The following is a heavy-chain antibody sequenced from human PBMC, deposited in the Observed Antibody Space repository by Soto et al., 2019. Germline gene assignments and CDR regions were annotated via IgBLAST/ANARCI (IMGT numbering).Heavy chain of an antibody. V-gene: IGHV3-48*03. CDR3: ASLSYGQLRYFDN. CDR1: GFTFSSYE. J-gene: IGHJ4*02. D-gene: IGHD3-16*02. CDR2: ISSSSSAI. Sequence: PGGSLNLSCAASGFTFSSYEMSWVRQVPGKGLEWVSYISSSSSAIYYADSVKGRFTISRDNSKNTLYLQMNSLRAEDTAVYYCASLSYGQLRYFDNWGQGALVTVSS.